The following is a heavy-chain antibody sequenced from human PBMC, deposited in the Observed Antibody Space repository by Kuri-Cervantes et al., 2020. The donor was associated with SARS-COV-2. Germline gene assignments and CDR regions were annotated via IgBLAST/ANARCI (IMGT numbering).Heavy chain of an antibody. Sequence: SETLSLTCTVSGGSISSSSYYWGWIRQPPGKGLEWIGSIYHSGSTYYNPSLKSRVTISVDTSKNQFSLKLSSVTAADTAVYYCARVPSTGFGELLSAFDIWGQGTMVTVSS. CDR1: GGSISSSSYY. J-gene: IGHJ3*02. CDR3: ARVPSTGFGELLSAFDI. CDR2: IYHSGST. V-gene: IGHV4-39*07. D-gene: IGHD3-10*01.